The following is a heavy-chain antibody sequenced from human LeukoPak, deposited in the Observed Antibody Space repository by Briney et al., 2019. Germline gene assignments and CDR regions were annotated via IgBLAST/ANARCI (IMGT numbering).Heavy chain of an antibody. J-gene: IGHJ4*02. Sequence: GGSLRLSCAASGFTFSSYGMHWVRQAPGKGLEWVADIWYDGSNKYYADSVKGRFTISRDNSKNTLYLQMNSLRAEDTAVYYCARDHDYGGNSPFDYWGQGTLVTVSS. D-gene: IGHD4-23*01. V-gene: IGHV3-33*01. CDR3: ARDHDYGGNSPFDY. CDR2: IWYDGSNK. CDR1: GFTFSSYG.